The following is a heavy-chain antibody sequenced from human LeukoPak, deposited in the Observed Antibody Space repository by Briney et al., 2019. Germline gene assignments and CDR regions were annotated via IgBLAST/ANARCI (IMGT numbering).Heavy chain of an antibody. D-gene: IGHD6-19*01. CDR1: GFTFSDYY. Sequence: PGGSLRLSCAASGFTFSDYYMSWIRQAPGKGLEWVSYISSSGSTIYYADSVKGRFTTSRDNAKNSLYLQMNSLRAEDTAVYYCARADSSGWTPIDYWGQGTLVTVSS. V-gene: IGHV3-11*01. CDR2: ISSSGSTI. J-gene: IGHJ4*02. CDR3: ARADSSGWTPIDY.